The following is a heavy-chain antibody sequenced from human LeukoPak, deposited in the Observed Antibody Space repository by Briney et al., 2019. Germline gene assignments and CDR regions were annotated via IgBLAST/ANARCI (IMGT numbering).Heavy chain of an antibody. D-gene: IGHD2/OR15-2a*01. V-gene: IGHV4-59*01. CDR3: AGHHPRNTVDF. Sequence: SETLSLTCTVSGGSISSYYWSWIRQPPGKGLEWIGYIYYSGSTNYNPSLTSRVTISVDTSKNQFSLKLSSVTAADTAVYYCAGHHPRNTVDFWGQGTLVTVSS. CDR1: GGSISSYY. J-gene: IGHJ4*02. CDR2: IYYSGST.